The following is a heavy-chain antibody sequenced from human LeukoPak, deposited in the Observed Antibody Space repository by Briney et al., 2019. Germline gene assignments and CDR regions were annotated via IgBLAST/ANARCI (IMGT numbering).Heavy chain of an antibody. CDR3: ATGLTPAAAAGTEWYYYGMDV. Sequence: GGSLRLSCAASGFTFSSYAMSLVRQAPGRGLEWVSYISSSSSTIYYADSVKGRFTISRDNAKNSLYLQMNSLRDEDTAVYYCATGLTPAAAAGTEWYYYGMDVWGQGTTVTVSS. CDR1: GFTFSSYA. D-gene: IGHD6-13*01. J-gene: IGHJ6*02. CDR2: ISSSSSTI. V-gene: IGHV3-48*02.